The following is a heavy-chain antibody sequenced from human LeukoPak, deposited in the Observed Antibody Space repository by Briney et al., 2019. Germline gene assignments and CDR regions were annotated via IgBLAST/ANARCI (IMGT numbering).Heavy chain of an antibody. V-gene: IGHV3-9*01. CDR2: VSWNSGSI. D-gene: IGHD1-26*01. CDR1: GFTFDDYD. J-gene: IGHJ6*02. Sequence: GGSLRLSCAASGFTFDDYDMHWVRQAPGKGLEWVSGVSWNSGSIGYGDSVKGRFTISRDNAKNSLYLQMNSLRAEDTALYYCAKDKVGAPGYYYGMEVWGQGTTVTVSS. CDR3: AKDKVGAPGYYYGMEV.